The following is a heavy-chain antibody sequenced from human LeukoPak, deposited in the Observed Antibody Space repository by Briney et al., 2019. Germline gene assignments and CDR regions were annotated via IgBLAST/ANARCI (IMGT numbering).Heavy chain of an antibody. Sequence: GASVKVSCKASGYTLTGNYMHWVRQAPGQGLEWMGWINPNSGGTKYVQKFQGRVTMTGDTSFSTVYMELSRLRSDDTAVYCCARWDFPGGKVDYWGQGTLVTVSS. J-gene: IGHJ4*02. CDR2: INPNSGGT. D-gene: IGHD4-23*01. CDR3: ARWDFPGGKVDY. V-gene: IGHV1-2*02. CDR1: GYTLTGNY.